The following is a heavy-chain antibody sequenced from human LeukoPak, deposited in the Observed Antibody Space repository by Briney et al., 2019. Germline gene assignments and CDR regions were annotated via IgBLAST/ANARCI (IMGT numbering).Heavy chain of an antibody. V-gene: IGHV3-7*01. CDR1: GFTFSSYS. J-gene: IGHJ4*02. Sequence: GGSLRLSCAASGFTFSSYSMNWVRQAPGKGLEWVANIKEDGSQRNYVDSVKGRFTISRDNAMNSVFLQMISLRAEDTAVYYCARDRGYNSFDYWGQGTLVTVSS. D-gene: IGHD6-13*01. CDR3: ARDRGYNSFDY. CDR2: IKEDGSQR.